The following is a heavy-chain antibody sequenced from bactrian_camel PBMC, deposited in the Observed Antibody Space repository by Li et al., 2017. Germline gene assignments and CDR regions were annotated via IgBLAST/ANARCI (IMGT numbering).Heavy chain of an antibody. V-gene: IGHV3S54*01. Sequence: HVQLVESGGGSVQAGGSLRLSCAASGYDYSPNYMVMGWFRQSTGKEREGLAVIYTAAGNTFSADSVKGRFTISRGNVENSVTLQMNNLKPEDTAMYYCAADPVVYNGIWQSFGGWDQGTQVTVS. D-gene: IGHD2*01. CDR2: IYTAAGNT. J-gene: IGHJ6*01. CDR3: AADPVVYNGIWQSFGG. CDR1: GYDYSPNYMV.